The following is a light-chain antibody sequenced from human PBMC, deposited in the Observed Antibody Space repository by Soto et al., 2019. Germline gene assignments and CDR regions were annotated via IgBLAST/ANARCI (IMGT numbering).Light chain of an antibody. CDR2: KAS. J-gene: IGKJ5*01. CDR3: QQANSTIT. V-gene: IGKV1-5*03. Sequence: DIQMTQSPSTLSASVGDRVTITCRASQSISSWLAWYQQKPGKAPKLLIYKASSLESGVPSRFSGSGSGTEFTLTISSLQPEDFATYYCQQANSTITFGQGTRLEIK. CDR1: QSISSW.